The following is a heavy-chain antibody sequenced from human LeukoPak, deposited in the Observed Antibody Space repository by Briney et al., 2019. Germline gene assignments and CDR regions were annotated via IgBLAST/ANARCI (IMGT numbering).Heavy chain of an antibody. CDR1: GYSFTSCW. CDR2: IDPSDSYT. CDR3: ARQGTPAADGTRYYCYGMDV. Sequence: GESLRISCQGSGYSFTSCWSSWVRQMPGKGLEWMGRIDPSDSYTNYSPSFQGHVTISADKSISTAYLQWSSLKASDTAMYYCARQGTPAADGTRYYCYGMDVWGQGTTVTVSS. V-gene: IGHV5-10-1*01. D-gene: IGHD6-13*01. J-gene: IGHJ6*02.